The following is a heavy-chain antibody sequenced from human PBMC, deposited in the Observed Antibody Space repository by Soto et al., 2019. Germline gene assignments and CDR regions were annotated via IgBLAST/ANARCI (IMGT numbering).Heavy chain of an antibody. CDR1: GGSISSYY. V-gene: IGHV4-59*01. D-gene: IGHD6-13*01. J-gene: IGHJ4*02. Sequence: QVQLQESGPGLVKPSETLSLTCTVSGGSISSYYWSWIRQPPGKGLEWIGYIYYSGSTNYNPSLKSRVTISVDTSKNQFSLKLSSVTAAATAVYYCARGSSSSWAFDYWGQGTLVTVSS. CDR3: ARGSSSSWAFDY. CDR2: IYYSGST.